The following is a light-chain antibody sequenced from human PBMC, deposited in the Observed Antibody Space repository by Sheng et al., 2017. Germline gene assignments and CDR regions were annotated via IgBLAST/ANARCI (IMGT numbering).Light chain of an antibody. V-gene: IGKV3-20*01. CDR1: QTVSSSY. J-gene: IGKJ4*01. CDR3: QQYDKWPLT. Sequence: EIVLTQSPGTLSLSPGDRATLSCRASQTVSSSYLTWYQQKPGQAPRLLVYDASSRATGIPDRFSGSGSGTDFTLTISRLEPEDFAVYYCQQYDKWPLTFGGGTKVEIK. CDR2: DAS.